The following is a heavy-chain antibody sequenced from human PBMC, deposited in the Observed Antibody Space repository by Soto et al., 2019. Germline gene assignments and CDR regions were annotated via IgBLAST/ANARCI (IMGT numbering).Heavy chain of an antibody. CDR3: ARHRRYDFWRY. CDR1: GGSISSSSYY. V-gene: IGHV4-39*01. D-gene: IGHD3-3*01. CDR2: IYYSGST. J-gene: IGHJ4*02. Sequence: TSETLSLTCTVSGGSISSSSYYWGWIRQPPGKGLEWIGSIYYSGSTYYNPSLKSRVTISVDTSKNQFSLKLSSVTAADTAVYYCARHRRYDFWRYWGQGTLVTVSS.